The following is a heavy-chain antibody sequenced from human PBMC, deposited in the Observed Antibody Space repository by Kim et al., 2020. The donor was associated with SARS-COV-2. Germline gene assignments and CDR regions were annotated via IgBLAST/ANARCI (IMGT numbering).Heavy chain of an antibody. Sequence: NTKFAQQFQGRVNFTRDTSANTASMELSSLGSEDTAVYYCARDLFHTGFDYWGQGTLVAVSS. V-gene: IGHV1-3*01. D-gene: IGHD2-8*02. CDR3: ARDLFHTGFDY. J-gene: IGHJ4*02. CDR2: NT.